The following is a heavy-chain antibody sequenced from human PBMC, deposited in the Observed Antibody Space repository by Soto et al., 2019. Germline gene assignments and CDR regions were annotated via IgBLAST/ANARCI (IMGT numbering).Heavy chain of an antibody. CDR1: GFTCRSYA. V-gene: IGHV3-23*01. CDR2: ISVSGGST. J-gene: IGHJ4*02. D-gene: IGHD6-6*01. Sequence: GGSLRLSCAASGFTCRSYAISWVRQAPGKGLEWVSAISVSGGSTYYADSVKGRFTISRDNAKNTLYLQMNSLRAEDTAVYYCAKDSSSYYCDYWGRGTLVNVSS. CDR3: AKDSSSYYCDY.